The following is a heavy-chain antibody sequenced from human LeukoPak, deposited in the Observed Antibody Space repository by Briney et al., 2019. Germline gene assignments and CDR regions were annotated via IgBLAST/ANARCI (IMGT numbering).Heavy chain of an antibody. V-gene: IGHV3-74*01. Sequence: PGGSLRLSCAASGFTFTHYWMHWVRQAPGKGLEWVSRIHNDGSSTSYADSVKGRFTISRDNAKNTVDLQMNSLRAEDTAVYYCARGGVGNFDYWGQGTLVTVSS. J-gene: IGHJ4*02. D-gene: IGHD3-10*01. CDR1: GFTFTHYW. CDR3: ARGGVGNFDY. CDR2: IHNDGSST.